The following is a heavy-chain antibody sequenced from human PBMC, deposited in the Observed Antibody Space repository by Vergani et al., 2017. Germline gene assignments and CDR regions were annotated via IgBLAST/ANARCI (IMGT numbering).Heavy chain of an antibody. J-gene: IGHJ4*02. V-gene: IGHV1-46*02. D-gene: IGHD2-15*01. CDR3: ARSIGYCTSGSCRPYYFDL. CDR1: GYIFKNYY. CDR2: VNFVTGAA. Sequence: QVQLVQSGAAVKKPGASAKVSCTASGYIFKNYYMHWLRLAPGQGFQWMGVVNFVTGAATSPQKFEGRITMTRETSTATFYMDLSSLKYDDTAIYYCARSIGYCTSGSCRPYYFDLLGQGTLVTVSS.